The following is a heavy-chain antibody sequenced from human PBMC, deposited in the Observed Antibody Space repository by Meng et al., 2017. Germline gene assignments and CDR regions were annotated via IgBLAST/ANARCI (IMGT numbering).Heavy chain of an antibody. J-gene: IGHJ4*02. CDR3: ARRYDGSGYLAH. CDR2: IYHTGTT. CDR1: GDSISSSNW. Sequence: QVQLQEPGPGVVKPSGTVSLTCAVSGDSISSSNWWSGVRQPPGKGLEWIGEIYHTGTTGYNPSLKSRATISIDTSKNHFSLKLSSVTAADTAVYYCARRYDGSGYLAHWGLGTLVTVSS. D-gene: IGHD3-22*01. V-gene: IGHV4-4*02.